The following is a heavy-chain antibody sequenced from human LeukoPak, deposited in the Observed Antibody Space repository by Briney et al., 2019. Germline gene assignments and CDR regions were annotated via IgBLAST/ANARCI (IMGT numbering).Heavy chain of an antibody. CDR3: ARGSSYYYGSGSLGNFDY. CDR1: GFTFSSYS. J-gene: IGHJ4*02. CDR2: ISSSSSYI. V-gene: IGHV3-21*04. D-gene: IGHD3-10*01. Sequence: GGSLRLSCAASGFTFSSYSMNWVRQAPGKGLEWVSSISSSSSYIYYADSVKGRFTISRDNAKNSLYLQMNSLRAEDMAVYYCARGSSYYYGSGSLGNFDYWGQGTLVTVSS.